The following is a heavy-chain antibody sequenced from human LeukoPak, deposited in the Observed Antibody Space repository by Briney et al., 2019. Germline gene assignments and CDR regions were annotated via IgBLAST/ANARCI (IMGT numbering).Heavy chain of an antibody. CDR3: ARDPMPALPHYYYYMDV. CDR2: IYHSGST. V-gene: IGHV4-30-2*01. Sequence: SETLSLTCTVSGGSISSGGYYWSWIRQPPGKGLEWIGYIYHSGSTYYNPSLKSRVTISVDRSKNQFSLKLSSVTAADTAVYYCARDPMPALPHYYYYMDVWGKGTTVTVSS. J-gene: IGHJ6*03. CDR1: GGSISSGGYY. D-gene: IGHD2-2*01.